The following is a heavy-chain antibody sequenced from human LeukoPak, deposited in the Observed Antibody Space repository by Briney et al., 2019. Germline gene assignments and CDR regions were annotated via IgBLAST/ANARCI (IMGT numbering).Heavy chain of an antibody. V-gene: IGHV1-46*01. D-gene: IGHD5-18*01. CDR1: GYTFTNYY. CDR2: INPSGGST. J-gene: IGHJ6*02. CDR3: ARGIQLSKYGMDV. Sequence: ASVTVSCKASGYTFTNYYMHWVRQAPGQGLEWMGIINPSGGSTNYAQKFQGRVNMTRDTSTSTVYMDLSSLTSEDTAVYYCARGIQLSKYGMDVWGQGTTVTVSS.